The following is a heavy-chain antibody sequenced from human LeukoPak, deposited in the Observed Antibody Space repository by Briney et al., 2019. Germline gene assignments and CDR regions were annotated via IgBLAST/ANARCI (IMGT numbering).Heavy chain of an antibody. CDR2: INGGGGST. D-gene: IGHD6-19*01. V-gene: IGHV3-23*01. J-gene: IGHJ4*02. CDR3: AKARGEQWLYNY. CDR1: GFTFSNYA. Sequence: HPGGSLRLSCAASGFTFSNYAMNWVRQAPGKGLEWVSSINGGGGSTYYADSVKGRFTISRDNSKNTLYPQMNSLRAEDTAVYYCAKARGEQWLYNYWGQGTLVTVSS.